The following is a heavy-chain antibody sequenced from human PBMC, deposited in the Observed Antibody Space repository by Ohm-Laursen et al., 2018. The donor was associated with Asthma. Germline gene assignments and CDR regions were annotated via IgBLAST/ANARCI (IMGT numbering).Heavy chain of an antibody. D-gene: IGHD3-3*01. CDR1: GFTFRSYA. V-gene: IGHV3-30-3*01. CDR2: GGSYYDGGLK. CDR3: ARDVMEWYLPAFDF. J-gene: IGHJ4*02. Sequence: SLRLSWTASGFTFRSYAMHWVRQAPGKGLEWVAVGGSYYDGGLKYYADSVNGRFTVSRDDSKNTLYLQMNSLRPDDTAVYYCARDVMEWYLPAFDFWGQGTLVTVSS.